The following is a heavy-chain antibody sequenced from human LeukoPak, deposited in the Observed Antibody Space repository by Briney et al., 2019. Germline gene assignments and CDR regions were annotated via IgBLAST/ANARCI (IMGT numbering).Heavy chain of an antibody. CDR1: GFPFSDYY. Sequence: GGSLRLSCEASGFPFSDYYMTWIRQAPGKGPEWVSYISSSGATIYNADSVKGRFAVSRDNAKNSLYLQLNSLRAEDTAVYYCARAVSFHGWGSYSLGYWGQGIQVIVSS. CDR3: ARAVSFHGWGSYSLGY. D-gene: IGHD3-16*01. V-gene: IGHV3-11*01. J-gene: IGHJ4*02. CDR2: ISSSGATI.